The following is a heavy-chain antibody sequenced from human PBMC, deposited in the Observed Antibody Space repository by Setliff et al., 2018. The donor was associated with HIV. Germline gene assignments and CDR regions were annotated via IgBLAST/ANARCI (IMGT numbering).Heavy chain of an antibody. J-gene: IGHJ4*02. Sequence: SETLSLTCAVYGGSFSDYYWSWIRQPPGKGLEWIGEINHSGSTNYNPSLKSRVTISVDTSKNQFSLKLNSVTAADTAVYYCARLPRQLLKGAAAYFDYWGQGTLVTVSS. CDR3: ARLPRQLLKGAAAYFDY. CDR1: GGSFSDYY. D-gene: IGHD5-18*01. V-gene: IGHV4-34*01. CDR2: INHSGST.